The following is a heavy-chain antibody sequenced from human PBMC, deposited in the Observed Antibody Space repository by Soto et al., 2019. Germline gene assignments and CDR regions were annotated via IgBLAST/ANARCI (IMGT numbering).Heavy chain of an antibody. D-gene: IGHD4-17*01. V-gene: IGHV3-7*01. Sequence: PGGSLRLSCAASGFTFSSYWLTWVRQAPGKGLEWVANIKQDGSEKSYVDSVKGRFTISRDNAKNALYLQMNSLRAEDTAVYYCAKDPLAGDYALALDYWGQGALVTVSS. CDR3: AKDPLAGDYALALDY. CDR1: GFTFSSYW. J-gene: IGHJ4*02. CDR2: IKQDGSEK.